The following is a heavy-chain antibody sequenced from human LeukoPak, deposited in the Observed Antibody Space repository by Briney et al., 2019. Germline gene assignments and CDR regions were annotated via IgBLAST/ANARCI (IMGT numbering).Heavy chain of an antibody. D-gene: IGHD2-2*01. V-gene: IGHV4-59*08. Sequence: SETLSLTCTVSGGSISSYYWGWIRQPPGKGLEWIGYIYYSGSTNYNPSLKSRVTISVDTSKNQFSLKLSSVTAADTAVYYCARLDRQLLSLGMDVWGQGTTVTVSS. CDR3: ARLDRQLLSLGMDV. J-gene: IGHJ6*02. CDR2: IYYSGST. CDR1: GGSISSYY.